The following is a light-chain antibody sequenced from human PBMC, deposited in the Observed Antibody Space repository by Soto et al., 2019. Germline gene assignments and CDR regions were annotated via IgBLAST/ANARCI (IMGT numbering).Light chain of an antibody. CDR1: QGISTY. V-gene: IGKV1-27*01. Sequence: DIQMTQSPSSLSASVGDRVTITCRASQGISTYLAWYQQKPGKVPKLLIYAASTLQSGVPSRFSGSGSGTDFTLTISSLQPEDVATYYCQQCNSAPLTFGGGTKVEI. CDR2: AAS. CDR3: QQCNSAPLT. J-gene: IGKJ4*01.